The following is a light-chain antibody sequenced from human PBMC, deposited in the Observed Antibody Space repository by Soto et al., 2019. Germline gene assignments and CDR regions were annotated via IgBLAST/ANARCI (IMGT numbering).Light chain of an antibody. Sequence: IVLAQSPSTMTLSPGERATLSCRASQSVTSSYLAWYQQKPGQAPRLLIYGASNRATGIPDRFSGSGSGTDFTLTISRLEPEDFAVYYCQDYGSSRTFGQGTKVDIK. CDR1: QSVTSSY. J-gene: IGKJ1*01. V-gene: IGKV3-20*01. CDR2: GAS. CDR3: QDYGSSRT.